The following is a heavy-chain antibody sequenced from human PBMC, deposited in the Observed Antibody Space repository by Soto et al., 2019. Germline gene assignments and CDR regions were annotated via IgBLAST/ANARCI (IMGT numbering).Heavy chain of an antibody. V-gene: IGHV2-70*11. CDR3: ARTETYYYGSETYYYYGMDV. Sequence: SGPTLVNPPQTLTLTCTFSGFSLSTSGMCVSWIRQPPGKALEWLARIDWDDDKYYSTSLKTRLTISKDTSKNQVVLTMTNMDPLDTATYYCARTETYYYGSETYYYYGMDVWGQGTTVTVSS. CDR1: GFSLSTSGMC. J-gene: IGHJ6*02. D-gene: IGHD3-10*01. CDR2: IDWDDDK.